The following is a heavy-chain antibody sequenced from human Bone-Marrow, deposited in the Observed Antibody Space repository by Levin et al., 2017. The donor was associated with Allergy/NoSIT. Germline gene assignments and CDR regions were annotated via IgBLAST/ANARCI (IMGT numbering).Heavy chain of an antibody. D-gene: IGHD3-9*01. J-gene: IGHJ6*02. CDR2: ISDDGTST. CDR3: ASTLYDILAGRYGIDV. CDR1: GFTFRNYW. Sequence: GESLRLSCAASGFTFRNYWMNWVRQVPGKGLEWVSRISDDGTSTNYADSVEGRFTISRDNAKNTLYLQMDSLRAEDTALYYCASTLYDILAGRYGIDVWGQGTTVTVSS. V-gene: IGHV3-74*01.